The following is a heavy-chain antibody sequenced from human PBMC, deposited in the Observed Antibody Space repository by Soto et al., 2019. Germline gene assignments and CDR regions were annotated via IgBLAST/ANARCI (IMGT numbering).Heavy chain of an antibody. D-gene: IGHD2-15*01. CDR3: ARAVVGGSFDY. J-gene: IGHJ4*02. CDR1: GGSISSYY. V-gene: IGHV4-59*01. Sequence: SETLSLTCTVSGGSISSYYWSWIRQPPGKGLEWIGYIYYSGSTNYNPSLKSRVTISVDTSKNQFSLKLSSVTAADTAVYYCARAVVGGSFDYWGQGTLVTVSS. CDR2: IYYSGST.